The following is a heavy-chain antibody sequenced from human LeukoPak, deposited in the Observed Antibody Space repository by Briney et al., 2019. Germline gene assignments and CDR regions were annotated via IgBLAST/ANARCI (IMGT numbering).Heavy chain of an antibody. Sequence: ASVKVSCKASGYTFTGYYMHWVRQAPGQGLEWMGWINPNSGGTNYAQKLQGRVTMTTDTPTSTAYMELRSLRSDDTAVYYCARDGSGTWFDYWGQGTLVTVSS. V-gene: IGHV1-2*02. CDR2: INPNSGGT. CDR3: ARDGSGTWFDY. J-gene: IGHJ4*02. CDR1: GYTFTGYY. D-gene: IGHD3-10*01.